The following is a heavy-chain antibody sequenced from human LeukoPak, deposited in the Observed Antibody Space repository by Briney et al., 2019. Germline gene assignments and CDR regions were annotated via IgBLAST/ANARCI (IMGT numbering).Heavy chain of an antibody. Sequence: SETLSLTCTVSGGSISSYYWSWIRQPPGKGLEWIGYIYYSGSTNYNPSLKSRVTMSVDTSKNQFSLKLSSVTAADTAVYYCARMSSSGWYGYFDYWGQGTLVTVSS. CDR3: ARMSSSGWYGYFDY. V-gene: IGHV4-59*12. J-gene: IGHJ4*02. D-gene: IGHD6-19*01. CDR1: GGSISSYY. CDR2: IYYSGST.